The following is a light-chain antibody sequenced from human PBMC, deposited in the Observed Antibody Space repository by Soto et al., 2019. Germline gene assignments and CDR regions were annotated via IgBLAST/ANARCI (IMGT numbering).Light chain of an antibody. CDR3: QQYGNSPPT. Sequence: EIVLTQSPGTLSLSPGERATLSCRASQSVSSTYLAWYQQKPGQAPGLLLYGASNRASGIPDRFAGSGSGTDFTLTISRLEPEDFAVYYCQQYGNSPPTFGGGTKVEIK. CDR1: QSVSSTY. J-gene: IGKJ4*01. V-gene: IGKV3-20*01. CDR2: GAS.